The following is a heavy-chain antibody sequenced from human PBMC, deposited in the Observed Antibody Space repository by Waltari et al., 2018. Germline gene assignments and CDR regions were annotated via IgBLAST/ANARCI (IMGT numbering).Heavy chain of an antibody. CDR2: IYYSGGI. CDR1: GGSISSYY. CDR3: ARARYTSSSDYYYYMDV. D-gene: IGHD6-6*01. V-gene: IGHV4-59*01. Sequence: QVQLQESGPGLVKPSETLSLTCTVSGGSISSYYWSWIRQPPGKGLEWIGYIYYSGGINYNPSLKSRVTMSVDTSKNQFSLKLTSVTAADTAVYYCARARYTSSSDYYYYMDVWGKGTTVTISS. J-gene: IGHJ6*03.